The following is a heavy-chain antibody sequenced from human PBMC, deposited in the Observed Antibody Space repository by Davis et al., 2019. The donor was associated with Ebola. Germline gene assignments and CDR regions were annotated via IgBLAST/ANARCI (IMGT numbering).Heavy chain of an antibody. CDR2: IEYDGSKR. V-gene: IGHV3-30*02. CDR3: ARASGYYNYYYYMDV. J-gene: IGHJ6*03. CDR1: GFDFSGSG. D-gene: IGHD3-3*01. Sequence: PGGSLRLSCAASGFDFSGSGMQWVRQAPGKGLEWVTFIEYDGSKRYYVDSVKGRFTTSRDNSKNTLYLQMGSLRAEGMAVYYCARASGYYNYYYYMDVWGKGTTVTVSS.